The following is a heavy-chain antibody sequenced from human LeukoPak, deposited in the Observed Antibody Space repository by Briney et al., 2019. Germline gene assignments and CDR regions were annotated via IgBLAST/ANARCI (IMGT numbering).Heavy chain of an antibody. V-gene: IGHV3-23*01. Sequence: RGSLRLSCADSGFSFNNYAMSWVRPAQGRGLEWGSAIYDSGNIPDYTHSVKGRFTITRDNSKNTLYLQMNSLRVDDTAVYYCAKKEGTVGLFDFWGQGTLVAVSP. CDR3: AKKEGTVGLFDF. CDR2: IYDSGNIP. CDR1: GFSFNNYA. D-gene: IGHD1-26*01. J-gene: IGHJ4*02.